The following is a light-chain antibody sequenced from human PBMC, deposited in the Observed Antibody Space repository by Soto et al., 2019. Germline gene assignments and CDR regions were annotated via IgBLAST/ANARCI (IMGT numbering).Light chain of an antibody. J-gene: IGLJ1*01. V-gene: IGLV1-44*01. CDR1: MRDVGAYN. Sequence: QSALTQPASVSGSAGQSITISCSGTMRDVGAYNLVSWYQQHPGTAPKLIIYSNNQRPSGVPDRFSGSKSGTSASLAISGLQSEDEADYYCAAWDDSLNGPYVFGTGTKLTVL. CDR2: SNN. CDR3: AAWDDSLNGPYV.